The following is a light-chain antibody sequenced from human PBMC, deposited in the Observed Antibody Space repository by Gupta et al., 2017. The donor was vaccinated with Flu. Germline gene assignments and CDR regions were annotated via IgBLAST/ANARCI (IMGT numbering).Light chain of an antibody. Sequence: SYELTQPPSMSVSPGQTAIITCSGNKLENKYASWYQQKPGQSPVLIIYQNNKRPSEIPERFSGSNSGNTATLTISGTQTMDEADYYCQVWDSNTARFGGGTKLTVL. J-gene: IGLJ3*02. CDR1: KLENKY. V-gene: IGLV3-1*01. CDR3: QVWDSNTAR. CDR2: QNN.